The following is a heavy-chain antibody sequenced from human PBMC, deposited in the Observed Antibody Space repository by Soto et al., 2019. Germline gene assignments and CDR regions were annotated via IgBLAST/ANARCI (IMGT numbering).Heavy chain of an antibody. CDR1: GFNFSSYA. CDR3: ARRGSGSYYDD. V-gene: IGHV3-23*01. CDR2: ISGSGDST. D-gene: IGHD1-26*01. J-gene: IGHJ4*02. Sequence: EVQLLESGGGLVQPGGSLRLSCAASGFNFSSYAMRWVRQAPVKGLEWVSAISGSGDSTYYADSVKGRFTISRDNSKNTQYLQMNSLRADDTAFYYCARRGSGSYYDDWGQGTLVTVSS.